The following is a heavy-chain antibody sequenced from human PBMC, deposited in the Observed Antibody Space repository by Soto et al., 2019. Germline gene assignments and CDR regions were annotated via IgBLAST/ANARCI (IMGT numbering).Heavy chain of an antibody. V-gene: IGHV3-33*01. CDR3: ARNMITFGGYYYCMDV. Sequence: PGGSLRLSCAASGFTFSSYGMHWVRQAPGKGLEWVAVIWYDGSNKYYADSVKGRFTISRDNSKNTLYLQMNSLRAEDTAVYYCARNMITFGGYYYCMDVWGKGTTVTVSS. J-gene: IGHJ6*03. D-gene: IGHD3-16*01. CDR2: IWYDGSNK. CDR1: GFTFSSYG.